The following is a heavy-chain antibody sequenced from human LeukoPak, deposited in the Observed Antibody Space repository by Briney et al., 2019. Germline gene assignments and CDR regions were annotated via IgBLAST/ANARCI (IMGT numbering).Heavy chain of an antibody. CDR3: ARGPQWRGDYYYIDV. CDR1: GYTFTSYD. D-gene: IGHD6-19*01. CDR2: MNPNSGNT. Sequence: ASVKVSCKASGYTFTSYDIIWVRQASGQGLEWMGWMNPNSGNTGYAQKFQGRVTMTMNTSITTAYMELSSLISEDTAVYYCARGPQWRGDYYYIDVWGRGTTVTVSS. J-gene: IGHJ6*03. V-gene: IGHV1-8*01.